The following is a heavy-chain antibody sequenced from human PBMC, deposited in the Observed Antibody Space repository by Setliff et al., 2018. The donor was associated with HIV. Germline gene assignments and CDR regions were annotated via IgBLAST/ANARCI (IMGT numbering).Heavy chain of an antibody. CDR3: ARGSIVVVVAAIPRAFDY. Sequence: SETLSLTCNVSGDSISGNSYYWGWIRQPPGKGLEWIGSFHHSGSTSYNPSLRSRVTIDVDTSKNHFSLRLTSVTAADTAVYYCARGSIVVVVAAIPRAFDYWGQGTLVTVSS. CDR2: FHHSGST. V-gene: IGHV4-39*02. CDR1: GDSISGNSYY. J-gene: IGHJ4*02. D-gene: IGHD2-15*01.